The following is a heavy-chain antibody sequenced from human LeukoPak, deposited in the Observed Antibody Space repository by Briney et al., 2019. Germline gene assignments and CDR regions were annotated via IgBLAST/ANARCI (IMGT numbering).Heavy chain of an antibody. J-gene: IGHJ4*02. V-gene: IGHV4-61*01. CDR1: GGSVSSGSYY. Sequence: SETLSLTCTVSGGSVSSGSYYWSWIRQPPGKGLEWIGYIYYSGSTNYNPSVKSRVTISVHPSKNQFSLTLSSENAADTAVYYCARDHLGYCSGGSSYSFDYWGQGTLVTVS. CDR2: IYYSGST. CDR3: ARDHLGYCSGGSSYSFDY. D-gene: IGHD2-15*01.